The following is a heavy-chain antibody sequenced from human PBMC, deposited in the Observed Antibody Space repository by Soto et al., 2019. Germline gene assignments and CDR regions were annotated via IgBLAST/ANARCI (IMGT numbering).Heavy chain of an antibody. J-gene: IGHJ6*02. CDR2: ISAYNGNT. CDR1: GYTFTSYG. V-gene: IGHV1-18*01. D-gene: IGHD1-26*01. CDR3: AKVGVGDTNYYYYGMDV. Sequence: ASVKVSCKASGYTFTSYGISWVRQAPGQGLEWMGWISAYNGNTNYAQKLQGRVTMTTDTSTSTAYMELRSLRSDDTAVYYCAKVGVGDTNYYYYGMDVWGQGTTVTVSS.